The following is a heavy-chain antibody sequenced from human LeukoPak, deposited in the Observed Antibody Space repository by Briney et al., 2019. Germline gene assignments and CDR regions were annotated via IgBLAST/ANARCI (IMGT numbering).Heavy chain of an antibody. Sequence: GRSLRLSCAASGFTFNTYAIHWVRQAPGKGLEWVAVISYDGNNKYYADSVKGRFTISRDNSRNMLYLQMNSLRAEDTAVYYCARGGSSSSWYYYMDVWGKGTTVTVSS. J-gene: IGHJ6*03. D-gene: IGHD6-13*01. CDR1: GFTFNTYA. CDR3: ARGGSSSSWYYYMDV. V-gene: IGHV3-30-3*01. CDR2: ISYDGNNK.